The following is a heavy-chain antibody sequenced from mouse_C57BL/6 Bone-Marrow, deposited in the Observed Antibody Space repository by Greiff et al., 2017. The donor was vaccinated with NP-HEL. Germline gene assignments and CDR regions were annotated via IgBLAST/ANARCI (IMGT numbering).Heavy chain of an antibody. CDR2: IYPSDSET. CDR1: GYTFTSYW. CDR3: ARDYDYDWYFDV. D-gene: IGHD2-4*01. J-gene: IGHJ1*03. Sequence: QVQLQQPGAELVRPGSSVKLSCKASGYTFTSYWMDWVKQRPGQGLEWIGNIYPSDSETHYNQKFKDKATLTVDKSSSTAYMQLSSLTSEDSAVYYCARDYDYDWYFDVWGTGTTVTVFS. V-gene: IGHV1-61*01.